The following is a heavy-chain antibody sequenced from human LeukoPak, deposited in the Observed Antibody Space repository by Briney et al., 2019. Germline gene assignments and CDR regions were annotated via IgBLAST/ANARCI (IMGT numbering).Heavy chain of an antibody. CDR3: AKDISYRGYSYGYDY. D-gene: IGHD5-18*01. V-gene: IGHV3-9*01. CDR1: GFTFDDYA. Sequence: GGSLRLSCAASGFTFDDYAIHWVRQAPGKGLEWVSGISWNSGSTGYADSVKGRFTISRDNAKNSLYLQMNSLRAEDTALYYCAKDISYRGYSYGYDYWGQGTLVTVSS. CDR2: ISWNSGST. J-gene: IGHJ4*02.